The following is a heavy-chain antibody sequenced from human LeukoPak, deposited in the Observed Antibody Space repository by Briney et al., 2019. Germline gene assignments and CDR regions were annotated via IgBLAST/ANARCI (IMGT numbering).Heavy chain of an antibody. CDR3: ARSIVVVPAAMGYGMDV. CDR2: INPSGGST. Sequence: ASVKVSCKASGYTFTSYYMHWVRQAPGQGLEWMGIINPSGGSTSYAQKFQGRVTMTRDTSTSTVYMELSSLRSEDTAVYYCARSIVVVPAAMGYGMDVWGQGTTVTVSS. CDR1: GYTFTSYY. V-gene: IGHV1-46*01. J-gene: IGHJ6*02. D-gene: IGHD2-2*01.